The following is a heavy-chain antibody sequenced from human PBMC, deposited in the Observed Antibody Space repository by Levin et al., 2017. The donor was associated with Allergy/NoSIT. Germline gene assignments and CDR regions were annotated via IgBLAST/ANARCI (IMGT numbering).Heavy chain of an antibody. CDR3: AGTYGPLDP. Sequence: GESLKISCTASGFNFSTYWMTWIRQAPGKGLECLANIKQDGSERYYADSVSGRFTISRDNAKNSLYLQMNSLTAEDTAVYYCAGTYGPLDPWGQGTLVTVSS. CDR2: IKQDGSER. V-gene: IGHV3-7*01. J-gene: IGHJ5*02. D-gene: IGHD1-1*01. CDR1: GFNFSTYW.